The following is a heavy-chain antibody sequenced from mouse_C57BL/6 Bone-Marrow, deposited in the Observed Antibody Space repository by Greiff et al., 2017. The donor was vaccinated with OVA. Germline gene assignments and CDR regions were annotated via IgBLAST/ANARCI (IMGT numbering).Heavy chain of an antibody. CDR1: GFTFKDDY. CDR3: TRHCYGSPYFDY. J-gene: IGHJ2*01. Sequence: EVQLQQSGAELVRPGASVKLSCTASGFTFKDDYMHWVKQRPEQGLEWIGWIDPENGDTEYASKFKGKATITADTSSNTAYLQLSSLTSEDTAVYYCTRHCYGSPYFDYWGQGTTLTVSS. CDR2: IDPENGDT. V-gene: IGHV14-4*01. D-gene: IGHD1-1*01.